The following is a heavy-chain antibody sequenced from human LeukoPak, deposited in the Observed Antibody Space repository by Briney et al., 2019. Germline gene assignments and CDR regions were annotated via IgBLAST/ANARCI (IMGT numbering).Heavy chain of an antibody. CDR2: IYHSGST. CDR1: GGSISSGGYS. CDR3: ARTPLNYDYVWGSYRSTTYFDY. Sequence: SQTLSLTCAVSGGSISSGGYSWSWIRQPPGKGLEWIGYIYHSGSTYYNPSLKSRVTISVDRSKNQFPLKLSSVTAADTAVYYCARTPLNYDYVWGSYRSTTYFDYWGQGTLVTVSS. J-gene: IGHJ4*02. D-gene: IGHD3-16*02. V-gene: IGHV4-30-2*01.